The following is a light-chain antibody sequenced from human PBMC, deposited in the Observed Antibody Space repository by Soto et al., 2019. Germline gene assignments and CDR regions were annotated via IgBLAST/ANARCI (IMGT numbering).Light chain of an antibody. Sequence: DIQMTQSPSTLSASVGDRVTITCRASQTINSWLAWYQRKPGKAPTLLIYKASSLQSGVPSRFSGSGSGTEFTLTISNLQPDDFATYYCQQYNHWYTFGQGTKVDI. CDR1: QTINSW. V-gene: IGKV1-5*03. CDR2: KAS. J-gene: IGKJ2*01. CDR3: QQYNHWYT.